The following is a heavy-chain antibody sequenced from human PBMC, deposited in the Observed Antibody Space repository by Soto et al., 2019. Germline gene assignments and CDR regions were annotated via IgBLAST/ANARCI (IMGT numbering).Heavy chain of an antibody. V-gene: IGHV4-4*02. Sequence: SETLSLTCAVSSGSISSSNWWGWVRQPPGKGLEWIGEIYHSGSTNYNPSLKSRVTISVDKSKNQFSLKLSSVTAADTAVYYCARAYGDYRRYFDYWGQGTLVTVSS. J-gene: IGHJ4*02. CDR2: IYHSGST. D-gene: IGHD4-17*01. CDR1: SGSISSSNW. CDR3: ARAYGDYRRYFDY.